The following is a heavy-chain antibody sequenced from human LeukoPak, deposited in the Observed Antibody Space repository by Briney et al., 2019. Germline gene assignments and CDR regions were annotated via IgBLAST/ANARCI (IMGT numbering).Heavy chain of an antibody. CDR2: FDPEDGET. J-gene: IGHJ4*02. V-gene: IGHV1-24*01. Sequence: ASVTVSCKVSGYTLTELSMHWVRQAPGKGLEWMGGFDPEDGETIYAQKFQGRVTMTEDTSTDTAYMELSSLRSEDTAVYYCATFSGSIVVVVAARTYYFDYWGQGTLVTVSS. CDR3: ATFSGSIVVVVAARTYYFDY. D-gene: IGHD2-15*01. CDR1: GYTLTELS.